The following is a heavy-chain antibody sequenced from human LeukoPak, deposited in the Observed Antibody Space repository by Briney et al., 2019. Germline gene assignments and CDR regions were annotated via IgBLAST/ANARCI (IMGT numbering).Heavy chain of an antibody. D-gene: IGHD3-10*01. CDR3: ARGGYYYGSGSYYNAHYFDF. J-gene: IGHJ4*02. V-gene: IGHV3-23*01. Sequence: GGSLRLSCAASGFTFSNYAMTWVRQAPGKGLEWVSAISGSGGSPYYADSVKGRFTISRDNSKNTVSLQMNSLRAEDTALYYCARGGYYYGSGSYYNAHYFDFWGQGTLVTVSS. CDR1: GFTFSNYA. CDR2: ISGSGGSP.